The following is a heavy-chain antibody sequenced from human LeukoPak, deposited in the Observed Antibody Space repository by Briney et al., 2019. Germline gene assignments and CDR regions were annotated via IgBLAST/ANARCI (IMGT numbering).Heavy chain of an antibody. J-gene: IGHJ4*02. Sequence: GGSLRLSCAASGFTVSSNYMSWVRQAPGKGLEWVSVIYSGGSTYYADSVKGRFTISRDNSKNTLYLQMNSLRAEDTAVYYCASPIAVAGTFFDYWGQGTLVTVSS. CDR2: IYSGGST. V-gene: IGHV3-53*01. CDR1: GFTVSSNY. D-gene: IGHD6-19*01. CDR3: ASPIAVAGTFFDY.